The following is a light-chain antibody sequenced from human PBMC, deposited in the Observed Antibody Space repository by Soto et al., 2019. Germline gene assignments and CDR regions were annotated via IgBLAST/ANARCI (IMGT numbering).Light chain of an antibody. V-gene: IGKV3-15*01. CDR2: DAS. Sequence: EVLMTQSPATLSVSPGERATLSCRASQSVSSNLAWYQQKPGQAPRLLIYDASTRAPGIPARFSGSGSGTELTLTISSLQSDDFAVYHCQQYNNWPPTFGHGTRLEI. CDR1: QSVSSN. J-gene: IGKJ5*01. CDR3: QQYNNWPPT.